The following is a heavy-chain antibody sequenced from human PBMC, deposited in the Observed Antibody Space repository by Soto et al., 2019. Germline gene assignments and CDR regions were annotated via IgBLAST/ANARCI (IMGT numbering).Heavy chain of an antibody. CDR2: INAGNGNT. J-gene: IGHJ4*02. D-gene: IGHD2-15*01. CDR1: GYSFTSHA. CDR3: LGYCSGGSCYSRGY. Sequence: GASVKVSCKASGYSFTSHAMHWVRPAPGQRLEWMGWINAGNGNTKYSQKFQGRVTITRDTSASTAYMELSSLRSEDTAVYYCLGYCSGGSCYSRGYWGQGTLVTVSS. V-gene: IGHV1-3*01.